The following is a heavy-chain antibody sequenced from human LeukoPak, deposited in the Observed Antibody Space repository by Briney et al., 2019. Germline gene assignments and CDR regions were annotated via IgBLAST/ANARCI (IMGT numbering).Heavy chain of an antibody. D-gene: IGHD3-10*01. V-gene: IGHV1-3*01. CDR3: AYGSGSYYRPGGYSYYGMDV. Sequence: GASVKVSCKASGYTFTSYAMHWVRQAPGQRLEWMGWINAGNGNTKYSQKFQGRVTITRDTSASTAYMELSSLRSEDTAVYYCAYGSGSYYRPGGYSYYGMDVWGQGTTVTVSS. CDR2: INAGNGNT. J-gene: IGHJ6*02. CDR1: GYTFTSYA.